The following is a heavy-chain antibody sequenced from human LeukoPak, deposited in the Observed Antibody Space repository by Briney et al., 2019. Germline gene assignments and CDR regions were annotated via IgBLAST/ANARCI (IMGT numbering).Heavy chain of an antibody. D-gene: IGHD6-19*01. CDR3: ARDDGSYSSGFDY. V-gene: IGHV1-8*01. CDR1: GYTFTSYD. Sequence: ASVKVSCKASGYTFTSYDINWVRQATGQGLEWMGWMNPNSGNTYYAQKLQGRVTMTTDTSTSTAYMELRSLRSDDTAVYYCARDDGSYSSGFDYWGQGTLVTVSS. J-gene: IGHJ4*02. CDR2: MNPNSGNT.